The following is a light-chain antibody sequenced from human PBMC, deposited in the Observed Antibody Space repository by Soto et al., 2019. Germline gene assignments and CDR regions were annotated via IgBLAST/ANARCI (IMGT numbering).Light chain of an antibody. CDR3: QQYDTSPRT. V-gene: IGKV3-20*01. Sequence: EIVLTQSPGTLSLSPGERATFSCRASQSIDSAYLAWYQQKPGQAPRLLIYATSSRATGIPDRFSGSGSGTDFTLTISRLEPEDFAVYFCQQYDTSPRTFGQGTKVLIK. CDR1: QSIDSAY. J-gene: IGKJ1*01. CDR2: ATS.